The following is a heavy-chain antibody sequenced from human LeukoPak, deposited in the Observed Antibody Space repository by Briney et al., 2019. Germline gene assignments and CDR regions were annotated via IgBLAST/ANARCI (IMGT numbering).Heavy chain of an antibody. CDR1: GGSISSSSYY. D-gene: IGHD5-12*01. Sequence: SETLSLTCTVSGGSISSSSYYWSWIRQPAGKGLEWIGRIYTSGSTNYTPSLKSRVTMSVDTSKNQFSLKLSSVTAADTAVYYCARHPSGYDYRGDYYYYYMDVWGNGTTVTISS. CDR3: ARHPSGYDYRGDYYYYYMDV. J-gene: IGHJ6*03. CDR2: IYTSGST. V-gene: IGHV4-61*02.